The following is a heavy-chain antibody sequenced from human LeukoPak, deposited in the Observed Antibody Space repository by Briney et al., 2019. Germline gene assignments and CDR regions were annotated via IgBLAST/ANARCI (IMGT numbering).Heavy chain of an antibody. CDR3: ARDLFLAATEREGDDY. Sequence: ASVKVSCKASGYTFTGYYIHWVRRAPGQGLEWMGWINPNSDDTNYAQKFQGRVTLTRDTSISTAYMELSRLTSDDTAVYYCARDLFLAATEREGDDYWGQGTLVTVSS. V-gene: IGHV1-2*02. J-gene: IGHJ4*02. CDR1: GYTFTGYY. CDR2: INPNSDDT. D-gene: IGHD6-13*01.